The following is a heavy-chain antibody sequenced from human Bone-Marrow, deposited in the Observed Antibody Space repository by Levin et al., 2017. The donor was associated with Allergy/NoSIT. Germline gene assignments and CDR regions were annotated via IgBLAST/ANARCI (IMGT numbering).Heavy chain of an antibody. CDR2: IYYSGST. V-gene: IGHV4-30-4*01. J-gene: IGHJ4*02. Sequence: SETLSLTCTVSGGSISSGDYYWSWIRQPPGKGLEWIGYIYYSGSTYYNPSLKSRVTISVDTSKNQFSLKLSSVTAADTAVYYCARASPWAAAGTGNWGQGTLVTVSS. CDR1: GGSISSGDYY. CDR3: ARASPWAAAGTGN. D-gene: IGHD6-13*01.